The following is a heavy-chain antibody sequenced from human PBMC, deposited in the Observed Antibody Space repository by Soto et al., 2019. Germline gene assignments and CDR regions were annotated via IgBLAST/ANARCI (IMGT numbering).Heavy chain of an antibody. J-gene: IGHJ6*02. V-gene: IGHV1-8*02. CDR3: AREGVRGMDV. D-gene: IGHD3-16*01. CDR1: GYAISSCG. Sequence: GTSVEVSWKASGYAISSCGISWARQATGQGLEWMGWMSPNSANTGYAQKFQGRVTMTRNTSISTAYMELSSLRSEDTAVYYCAREGVRGMDVWGQGTTVTVSS. CDR2: MSPNSANT.